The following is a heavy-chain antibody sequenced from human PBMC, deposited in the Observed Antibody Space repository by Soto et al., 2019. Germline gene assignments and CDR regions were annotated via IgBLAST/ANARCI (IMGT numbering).Heavy chain of an antibody. J-gene: IGHJ4*02. Sequence: SVKVPCKASGFSFTSTAVQWVRQARGQRLEWIGWIVVGSGNTNYAQKFQERVTITRDVSTSTAYMELSSLRSEDTAVYYCAADRPPGYWGQGTLVTVSS. CDR1: GFSFTSTA. CDR2: IVVGSGNT. CDR3: AADRPPGY. V-gene: IGHV1-58*01.